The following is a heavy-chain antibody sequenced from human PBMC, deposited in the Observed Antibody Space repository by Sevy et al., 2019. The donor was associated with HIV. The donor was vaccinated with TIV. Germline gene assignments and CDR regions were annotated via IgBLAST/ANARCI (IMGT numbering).Heavy chain of an antibody. CDR1: GFTFSDYY. CDR3: ARDRVDIVVVVAATSDAFDI. D-gene: IGHD2-15*01. J-gene: IGHJ3*02. Sequence: GGSLRLSCAASGFTFSDYYMSWIRQAPGKGLEWVSYISSSSSYTNYADSVKGRFTISRDNVKNSLYLQMNSLRAEDTAVYYWARDRVDIVVVVAATSDAFDIWGQGTMVTVSS. CDR2: ISSSSSYT. V-gene: IGHV3-11*06.